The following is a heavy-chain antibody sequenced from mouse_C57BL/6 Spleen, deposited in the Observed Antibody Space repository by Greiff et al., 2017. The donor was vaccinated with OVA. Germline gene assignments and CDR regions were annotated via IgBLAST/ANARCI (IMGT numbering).Heavy chain of an antibody. D-gene: IGHD2-4*01. CDR1: GYAFSSSW. CDR3: ARWIYDYEEEYAMEY. Sequence: QVQLQQSGPELVKPGASVKISCKASGYAFSSSWMNWVKQRPGQGLEWIGRIYPGDGDTNYNRKFKGKATLTADKSSSTAYMQLSSLTSEDSAVYFCARWIYDYEEEYAMEYWGQGTSGTVSS. J-gene: IGHJ4*01. V-gene: IGHV1-82*01. CDR2: IYPGDGDT.